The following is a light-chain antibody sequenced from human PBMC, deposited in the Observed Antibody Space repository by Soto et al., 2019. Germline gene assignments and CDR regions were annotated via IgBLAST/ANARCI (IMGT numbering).Light chain of an antibody. J-gene: IGKJ4*01. CDR3: QQRSNWPLT. Sequence: EIVLTQSPGNLSLSPGERATLSCRASQSVTSYLAWYQQRPGQAPRLLINDASRRATGIPDRFSGSGSGADFTLTISSLEPEDSAVYYCQQRSNWPLTFGGGTKVDIK. V-gene: IGKV3-11*01. CDR1: QSVTSY. CDR2: DAS.